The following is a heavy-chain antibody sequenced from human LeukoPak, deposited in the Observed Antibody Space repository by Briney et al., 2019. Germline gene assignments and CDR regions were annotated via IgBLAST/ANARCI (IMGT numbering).Heavy chain of an antibody. D-gene: IGHD3-3*01. CDR3: AKGHSLVAIFGVVTVDAFDI. CDR2: ISWNSGSI. J-gene: IGHJ3*02. Sequence: PGGSLRLSCAASGFTFDDYAMHWVRQAPGKGLEWVSGISWNSGSIGYADSVKGRFTISRDNSKNTLYLQMNSLRAEDTAVYYCAKGHSLVAIFGVVTVDAFDIWGQGTMVTVSS. V-gene: IGHV3-9*01. CDR1: GFTFDDYA.